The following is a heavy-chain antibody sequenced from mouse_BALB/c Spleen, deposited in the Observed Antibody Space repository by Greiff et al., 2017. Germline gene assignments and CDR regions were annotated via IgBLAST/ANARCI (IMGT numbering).Heavy chain of an antibody. Sequence: EVKLMESGPGLVKPSQSLSLTCSVTGYSITSGYYWYCIRQFPGNKLEWMGYISYDGSNNYNPSLKNRISITRDTSKNQFFLKLNSVTTEDTATYYCARGGMITTGAWFAYWGQGTLVTVSA. CDR1: GYSITSGYY. CDR3: ARGGMITTGAWFAY. CDR2: ISYDGSN. J-gene: IGHJ3*01. D-gene: IGHD2-4*01. V-gene: IGHV3-6*02.